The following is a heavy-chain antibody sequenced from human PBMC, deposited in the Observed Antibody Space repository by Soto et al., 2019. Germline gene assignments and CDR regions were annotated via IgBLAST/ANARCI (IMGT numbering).Heavy chain of an antibody. V-gene: IGHV4-30-4*01. CDR1: GGSISSGDYY. J-gene: IGHJ6*02. CDR2: IYYSGST. D-gene: IGHD3-9*01. CDR3: ASSERDYDILTGYYYYYGMDV. Sequence: SETLSLTCTVSGGSISSGDYYWSWIRQPPGRGLEWIGYIYYSGSTYYNPSLKSRVTISVDTSKNQFSLKLSSVAAADTAVYYCASSERDYDILTGYYYYYGMDVWGQGTTVTVSS.